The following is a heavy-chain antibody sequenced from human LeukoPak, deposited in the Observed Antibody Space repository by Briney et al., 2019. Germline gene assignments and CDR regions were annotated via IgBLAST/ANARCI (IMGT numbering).Heavy chain of an antibody. Sequence: SVKVSCKASGGTFSSYAISWVRQAPGQGLEWMGGIIPIFGTANYAQKFQGRVTITADKSTSTAYMELSSLRSEDTAVYYCAREITMIAVVKGPFDIWGQGTMVTVSS. D-gene: IGHD3-22*01. V-gene: IGHV1-69*06. CDR3: AREITMIAVVKGPFDI. J-gene: IGHJ3*02. CDR1: GGTFSSYA. CDR2: IIPIFGTA.